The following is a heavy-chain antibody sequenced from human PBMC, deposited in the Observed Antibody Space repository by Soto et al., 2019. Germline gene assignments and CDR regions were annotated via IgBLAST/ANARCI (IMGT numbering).Heavy chain of an antibody. J-gene: IGHJ2*01. D-gene: IGHD2-15*01. Sequence: QVQLVQSGAEVKQPGSSVIVSCKASGGTFTSYAISWVRQAPGQGLEWMVGVIPFFGSTNYAQKFQGRVTITADESTSRAYMELSSLRSEDKALYYCAKGQPPTQDYWYFDLWGRGTLVTVSS. CDR3: AKGQPPTQDYWYFDL. CDR2: VIPFFGST. CDR1: GGTFTSYA. V-gene: IGHV1-69*12.